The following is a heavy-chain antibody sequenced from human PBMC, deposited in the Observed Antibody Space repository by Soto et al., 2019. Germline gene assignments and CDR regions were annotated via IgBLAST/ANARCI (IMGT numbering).Heavy chain of an antibody. CDR2: INPSGVST. J-gene: IGHJ4*01. CDR3: ARASGSGRRFEY. Sequence: SVKVSCKTSVYTFSSYYMHWVRQAPGQGLEWVGLINPSGVSTNYAQKLQGRVTMTKDTSTSTVYLELSSLSSEDTAVYYCARASGSGRRFEYWGQ. V-gene: IGHV1-46*03. D-gene: IGHD2-15*01. CDR1: VYTFSSYY.